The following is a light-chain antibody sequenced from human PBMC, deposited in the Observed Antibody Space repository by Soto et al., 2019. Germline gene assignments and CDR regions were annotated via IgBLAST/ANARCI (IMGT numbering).Light chain of an antibody. CDR3: QQYYSGVL. V-gene: IGKV4-1*01. Sequence: DIVMTQSPDSLAVSLGERATINCKSSQSVLYSSNNKNYLAWYQQKPGQPPKLLIYWASTRESGVPDRFSGSGSGTNFTLTISSLQAEDVAVYYCQQYYSGVLFGRGTKVEIK. CDR2: WAS. J-gene: IGKJ1*01. CDR1: QSVLYSSNNKNY.